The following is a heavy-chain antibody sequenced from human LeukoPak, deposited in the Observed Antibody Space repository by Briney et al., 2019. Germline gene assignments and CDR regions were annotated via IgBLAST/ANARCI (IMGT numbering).Heavy chain of an antibody. V-gene: IGHV3-30*02. Sequence: PGGSLRLSCAASGFTFSTYGMHWVRQAPGKGLEWVSFIRYVGINKYYADSVKGRFTISRDNSKNTLYLQMNSLRAEDTAVYYCAKSPELTDCFDPWGQGTLVTVSS. CDR1: GFTFSTYG. CDR2: IRYVGINK. CDR3: AKSPELTDCFDP. J-gene: IGHJ5*02. D-gene: IGHD1-26*01.